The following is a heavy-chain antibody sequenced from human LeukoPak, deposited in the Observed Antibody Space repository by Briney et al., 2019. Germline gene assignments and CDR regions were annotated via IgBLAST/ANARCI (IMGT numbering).Heavy chain of an antibody. CDR1: GFTFSSYG. CDR3: AKFGTDVYYYDSGGYDDY. Sequence: GGSLRLSCAASGFTFSSYGMHWVRQAPGKGLEWVAVISYDGSNKYYADSVKGRFTISRDNSKNTLYLQMNSLRAEDTAVYYCAKFGTDVYYYDSGGYDDYWGQGTLVTVSS. V-gene: IGHV3-30*18. CDR2: ISYDGSNK. J-gene: IGHJ4*02. D-gene: IGHD3-22*01.